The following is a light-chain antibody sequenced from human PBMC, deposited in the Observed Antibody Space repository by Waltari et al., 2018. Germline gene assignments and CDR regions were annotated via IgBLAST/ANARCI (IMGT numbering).Light chain of an antibody. V-gene: IGLV2-14*01. CDR2: EVS. CDR1: SRSVGAHNY. J-gene: IGLJ3*02. Sequence: QSALTPPASVSGSPGQSITPSCPGTSRSVGAHNYVSWYQQHPGKAPQLIIFEVSNRPSGVSHRFSGSKSDNTASLTISGLQADDEADYYCHSYRSSDTLGVFGGGTKLTVL. CDR3: HSYRSSDTLGV.